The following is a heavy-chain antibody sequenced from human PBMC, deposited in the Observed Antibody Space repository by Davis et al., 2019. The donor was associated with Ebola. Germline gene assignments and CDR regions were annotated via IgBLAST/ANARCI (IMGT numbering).Heavy chain of an antibody. Sequence: PSETLSLTCTVSGGSISSSSYYWGWIRQPPGKGLEWIGSIYYSGNTYYNPSLKSRVTISVDTSKNQVSLKLSSVTAADTAVYYCARDQLGIGYYFDYWGQGALVTVSS. D-gene: IGHD7-27*01. J-gene: IGHJ4*02. CDR2: IYYSGNT. V-gene: IGHV4-39*07. CDR3: ARDQLGIGYYFDY. CDR1: GGSISSSSYY.